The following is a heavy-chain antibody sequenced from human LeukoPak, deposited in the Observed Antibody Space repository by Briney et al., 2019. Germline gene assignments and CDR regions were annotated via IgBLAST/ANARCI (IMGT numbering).Heavy chain of an antibody. J-gene: IGHJ6*03. D-gene: IGHD6-6*01. V-gene: IGHV3-21*01. CDR3: ARARQLVGYYYMDV. CDR2: MSSGSAYI. Sequence: PGGSLRLSCAASGFTFSGYSMNWVRQAPGRGLEWVSYMSSGSAYIYYADSVKGRFTISRDNAKNSPYLQMNSLRAEDTAVYYCARARQLVGYYYMDVWGKGTTVTVSS. CDR1: GFTFSGYS.